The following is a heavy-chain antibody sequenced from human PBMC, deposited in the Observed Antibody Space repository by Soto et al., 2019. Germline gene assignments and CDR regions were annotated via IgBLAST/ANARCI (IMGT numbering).Heavy chain of an antibody. CDR3: ARVKVPAAILGAFDL. CDR1: GYTFSTYG. J-gene: IGHJ3*01. Sequence: QVQLVQSGAEMKKPGASVKVSCKASGYTFSTYGITWVRQAPGQGLDWMGWINPLKGDTNSEARFQDRVTMTTNTSTRTAYMELRSLRSDDTAVYYCARVKVPAAILGAFDLWGQGTLVTVSS. D-gene: IGHD2-2*01. CDR2: INPLKGDT. V-gene: IGHV1-18*01.